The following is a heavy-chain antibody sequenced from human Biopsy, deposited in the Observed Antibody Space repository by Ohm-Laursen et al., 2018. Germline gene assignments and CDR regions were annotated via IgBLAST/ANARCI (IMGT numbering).Heavy chain of an antibody. D-gene: IGHD2-15*01. J-gene: IGHJ4*02. CDR1: GQTFSDYQ. Sequence: SETLFLTCAVFGQTFSDYQWSWIRQPPGKGLEWIGQINQAGTTNYNPSLKSRVSISADASKYEFSLRLTSVTAADAAVYLCGNEVHGRDYWGLGAQVTVSS. CDR3: GNEVHGRDY. CDR2: INQAGTT. V-gene: IGHV4-34*08.